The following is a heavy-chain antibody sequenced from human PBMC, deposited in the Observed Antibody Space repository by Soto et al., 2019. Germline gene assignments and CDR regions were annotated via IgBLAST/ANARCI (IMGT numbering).Heavy chain of an antibody. CDR1: GFSFSSYD. Sequence: PGGSLSLSFAVYGFSFSSYDMHWVRQPPGKXLEWVADISYDGSNKYYADLVKGRFTIARDTSKKMPYQQMNSLSAEETAVYYCAKVVSTDAAIFHYCFDYWGQGTLVTVSS. J-gene: IGHJ4*02. D-gene: IGHD5-18*01. CDR3: AKVVSTDAAIFHYCFDY. V-gene: IGHV3-30*18. CDR2: ISYDGSNK.